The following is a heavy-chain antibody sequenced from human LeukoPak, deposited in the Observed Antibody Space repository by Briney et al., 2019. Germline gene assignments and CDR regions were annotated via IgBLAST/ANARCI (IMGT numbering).Heavy chain of an antibody. D-gene: IGHD1-26*01. V-gene: IGHV3-7*01. CDR2: IKQDGSEK. J-gene: IGHJ4*02. Sequence: PGGTLRLPCAASGFTFSSYWMSWVRQAPGKGLEWVANIKQDGSEKYYVDSVKGRFTISRDNAKNSLYLQMNRLRAEATAVYYCARGRGSYYRLWGQGTLVTVSS. CDR3: ARGRGSYYRL. CDR1: GFTFSSYW.